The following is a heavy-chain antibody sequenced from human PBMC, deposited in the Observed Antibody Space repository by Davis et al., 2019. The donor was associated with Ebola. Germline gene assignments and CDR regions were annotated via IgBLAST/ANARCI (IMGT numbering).Heavy chain of an antibody. Sequence: GESLKISCAASGFTFSSYSMNWVRQAPGKGLEWVSSISSSSSYIYYADSVKGRFTISRDNAKNSLYLQMNSLRAEDTAMYYCARDSMRYCSSTSCQDYWGQGTLVTVSS. CDR1: GFTFSSYS. CDR3: ARDSMRYCSSTSCQDY. V-gene: IGHV3-21*01. D-gene: IGHD2-2*01. CDR2: ISSSSSYI. J-gene: IGHJ4*02.